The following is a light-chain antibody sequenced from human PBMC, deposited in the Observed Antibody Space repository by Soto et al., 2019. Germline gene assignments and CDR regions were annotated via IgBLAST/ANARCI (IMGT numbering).Light chain of an antibody. CDR1: ISNIGSNY. CDR3: AAWDDSLSGVV. V-gene: IGLV1-47*01. Sequence: QSVLTQPPSASGTPGQRVTISCSGSISNIGSNYVYWYQQLPGTAPKLLMYRSNQRPSGVPDRFSGAKSGTSASLAISGLRSEDEADYHCAAWDDSLSGVVFGGGTKVTVL. CDR2: RSN. J-gene: IGLJ2*01.